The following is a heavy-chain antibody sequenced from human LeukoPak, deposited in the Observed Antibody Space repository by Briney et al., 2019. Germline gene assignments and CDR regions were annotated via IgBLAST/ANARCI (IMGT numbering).Heavy chain of an antibody. V-gene: IGHV3-21*04. CDR2: IISSTSYI. CDR1: GFTFSNYN. J-gene: IGHJ5*02. CDR3: ARERFSNDYEA. Sequence: PGGSLRLSCAASGFTFSNYNMHWVRQAPGKGLEWVSSIISSTSYIYYADSVRGRFTISRDNAKNSLYLQMNSLRVEDTAVYYCARERFSNDYEAWGQGILVTVSS. D-gene: IGHD3-22*01.